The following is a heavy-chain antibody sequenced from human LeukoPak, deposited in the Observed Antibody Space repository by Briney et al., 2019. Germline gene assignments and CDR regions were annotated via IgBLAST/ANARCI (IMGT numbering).Heavy chain of an antibody. D-gene: IGHD6-13*01. CDR1: GGSISSSSYY. CDR2: IYYSGST. V-gene: IGHV4-39*07. CDR3: ARDGSDSSSGGAFDY. J-gene: IGHJ4*02. Sequence: SETLSLTCTVSGGSISSSSYYWGWIRQPPGKGLEWIGSIYYSGSTYYNPSLKSRVTISVDTSKNQFSLKLSSVTAADTAVYYCARDGSDSSSGGAFDYWGQGTLVTVSS.